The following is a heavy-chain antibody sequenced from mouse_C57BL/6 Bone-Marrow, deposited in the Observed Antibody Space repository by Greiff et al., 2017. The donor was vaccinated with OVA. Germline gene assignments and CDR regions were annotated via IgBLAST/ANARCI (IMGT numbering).Heavy chain of an antibody. D-gene: IGHD2-4*01. CDR1: GFTFSNYW. Sequence: EVQRVESGGGLVQPGGSMKLSCVASGFTFSNYWMNWVRQSPEKGLEWVAQIRLKSDNYATHYAESVKGRFTISRDDSNSSVYLQMNNLRAEDTGIYYCTDYYDYDEFAYWGQGTLVTVSA. CDR3: TDYYDYDEFAY. CDR2: IRLKSDNYAT. J-gene: IGHJ3*01. V-gene: IGHV6-3*01.